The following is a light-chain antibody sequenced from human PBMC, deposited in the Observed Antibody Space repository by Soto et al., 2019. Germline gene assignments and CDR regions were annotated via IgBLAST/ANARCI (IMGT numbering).Light chain of an antibody. Sequence: DIQLTQSPSSLSASVGYRVTITCRGSQSISSYLNWYQQKPGKAPKLLIYAASSLQSGVPSRFSGSGSGADFTPTISSLQTEDFATYYCQHADSFPIITFGQGTRLEIK. CDR3: QHADSFPIIT. J-gene: IGKJ5*01. CDR1: QSISSY. CDR2: AAS. V-gene: IGKV1-39*01.